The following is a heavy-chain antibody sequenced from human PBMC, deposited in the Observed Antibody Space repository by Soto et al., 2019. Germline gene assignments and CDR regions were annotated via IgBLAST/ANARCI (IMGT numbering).Heavy chain of an antibody. V-gene: IGHV4-39*01. Sequence: PSETLSLTCTVSGGSISSSSYYWGWIRQPPGKRLEWIGSIYYSGSTYYNPSLKSRVTISVDTSKNQFSLKLSSVTAADTAVYYCARSTMVRGTEGWFDPWGQGTLVTVSS. CDR1: GGSISSSSYY. J-gene: IGHJ5*02. CDR3: ARSTMVRGTEGWFDP. D-gene: IGHD3-10*01. CDR2: IYYSGST.